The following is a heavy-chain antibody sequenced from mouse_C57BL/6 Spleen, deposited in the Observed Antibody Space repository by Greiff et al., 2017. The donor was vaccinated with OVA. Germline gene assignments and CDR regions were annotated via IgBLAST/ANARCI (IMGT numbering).Heavy chain of an antibody. D-gene: IGHD2-12*01. Sequence: VQLQQSGPELVKPGASVKIPCKASGYTFTDYNMDWVKQSHGKSLEWIGDINPNNGGTIYNQKFKGKATLTVDKSSSTAYMELRSLTSEDTAVYYCARSPLRHDAMDYWGQGTSVTVSS. CDR2: INPNNGGT. CDR3: ARSPLRHDAMDY. J-gene: IGHJ4*01. V-gene: IGHV1-18*01. CDR1: GYTFTDYN.